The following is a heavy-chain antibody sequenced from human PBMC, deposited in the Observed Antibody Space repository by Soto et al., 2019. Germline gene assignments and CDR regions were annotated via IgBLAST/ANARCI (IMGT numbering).Heavy chain of an antibody. D-gene: IGHD1-1*01. CDR1: GFTFSSYG. Sequence: QVQLVESGGGVVQPGRSLRLSCAASGFTFSSYGMHWVRQAPGKGLEWVAVIWYDGSNKYYADSVKGRFTISRDNSKNTLYLQMNSLRAEDTAVYYCARDKNWNYFDYWGQGTLVTVSS. V-gene: IGHV3-33*01. CDR2: IWYDGSNK. CDR3: ARDKNWNYFDY. J-gene: IGHJ4*02.